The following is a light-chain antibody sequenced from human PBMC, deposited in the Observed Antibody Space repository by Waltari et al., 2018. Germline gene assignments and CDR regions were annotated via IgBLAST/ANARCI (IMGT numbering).Light chain of an antibody. Sequence: DIQMTQSPSTLSASVGDRVTITCRASQGISRWLAWYQQKPGKPPKVLIYDASSLESGVPSRFSGSGSETEFTLVISNLQPDDVATYYCQQYSGYSDIFGGGTKVEIK. J-gene: IGKJ4*01. V-gene: IGKV1-5*01. CDR1: QGISRW. CDR3: QQYSGYSDI. CDR2: DAS.